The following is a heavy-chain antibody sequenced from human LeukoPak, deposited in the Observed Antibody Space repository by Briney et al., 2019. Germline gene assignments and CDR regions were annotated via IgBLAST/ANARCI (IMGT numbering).Heavy chain of an antibody. V-gene: IGHV3-23*01. J-gene: IGHJ4*02. CDR1: GFTFSSYA. D-gene: IGHD2-8*02. CDR2: ITGSGTNT. Sequence: GGSLRPSCAASGFTFSSYAMGWVRQGQGKGLDWVSTITGSGTNTYYADSVKGRFTISRDNSKNTLFLQMSSLRAEDTAVYHCAKGDRGHCTGVKCYPFDYWGQGTVVTVSS. CDR3: AKGDRGHCTGVKCYPFDY.